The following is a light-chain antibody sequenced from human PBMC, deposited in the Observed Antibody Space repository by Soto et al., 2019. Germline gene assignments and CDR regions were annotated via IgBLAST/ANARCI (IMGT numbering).Light chain of an antibody. V-gene: IGKV3-20*01. CDR3: QQYGSSPYT. Sequence: EIVLTQSPGTLSLSPRERATLSCRASQSVSSSYLAWYQQKPGQAPRLLIYGASSRATGIPDRFSGSRSGTDFTLTIRRLEPEDFAVYYCQQYGSSPYTFGQGTKLEIK. CDR1: QSVSSSY. CDR2: GAS. J-gene: IGKJ2*01.